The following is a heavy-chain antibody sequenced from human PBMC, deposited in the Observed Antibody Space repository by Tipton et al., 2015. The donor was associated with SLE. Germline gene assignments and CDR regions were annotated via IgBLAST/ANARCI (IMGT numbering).Heavy chain of an antibody. CDR3: ARHDYDSNGYYQHYFAH. D-gene: IGHD3-22*01. Sequence: TLSLTCDVSGFSISSGYYWGWIRQPPGKGLEWIGSIHHTGNAYYNPSLKSRVTMSIDTSTNEVFLRVTSVTASDTAVYYCARHDYDSNGYYQHYFAHWGQGTLVTVSS. CDR2: IHHTGNA. CDR1: GFSISSGYY. J-gene: IGHJ4*02. V-gene: IGHV4-38-2*01.